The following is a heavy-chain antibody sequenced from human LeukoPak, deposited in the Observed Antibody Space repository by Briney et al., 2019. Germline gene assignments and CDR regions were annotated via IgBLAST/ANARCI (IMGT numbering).Heavy chain of an antibody. CDR2: IYTSGST. V-gene: IGHV4-4*07. J-gene: IGHJ4*02. CDR1: GGSISSYY. Sequence: KTSETLSLTCTVSGGSISSYYWSWIRQPAGKGLEWIGRIYTSGSTNYNPSLKSRVTMSVDTSKNQFSLKLSPVTAADTAVYYCARVGDSSSWYETYYFDYWGQGTLVTVSS. CDR3: ARVGDSSSWYETYYFDY. D-gene: IGHD6-13*01.